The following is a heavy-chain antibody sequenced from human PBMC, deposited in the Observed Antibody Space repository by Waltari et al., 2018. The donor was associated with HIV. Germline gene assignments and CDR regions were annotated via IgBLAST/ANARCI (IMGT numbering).Heavy chain of an antibody. D-gene: IGHD5-18*01. CDR1: GLTFSSHG. CDR2: IWYDGSNK. V-gene: IGHV3-33*01. CDR3: ARDGGYNYGYDY. Sequence: QVQLVESGGGVVQPGRSLRLSCAGSGLTFSSHGMHWVRQAPGKGLEWVAVIWYDGSNKYYADSVKGRFTISRDNSKNTLYLQMNSLRAEDTAVYYCARDGGYNYGYDYWGQGTLVTVSS. J-gene: IGHJ4*02.